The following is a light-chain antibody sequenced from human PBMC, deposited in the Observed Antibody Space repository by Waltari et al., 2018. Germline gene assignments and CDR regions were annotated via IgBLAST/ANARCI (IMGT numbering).Light chain of an antibody. Sequence: DIQMTQSPSTLCASVGDRVTITCRASQSITNWLAWYQQKPGKAPKLLIYRASNLESGVPSRFSGSGSGTEFTLTISSLQPDDFATYYCQQYDNYWTFGQGTKVEIK. J-gene: IGKJ1*01. V-gene: IGKV1-5*03. CDR3: QQYDNYWT. CDR1: QSITNW. CDR2: RAS.